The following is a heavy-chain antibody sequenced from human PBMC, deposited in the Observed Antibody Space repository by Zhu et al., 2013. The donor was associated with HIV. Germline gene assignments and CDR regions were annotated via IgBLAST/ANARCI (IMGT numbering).Heavy chain of an antibody. CDR1: GYTFTSYY. Sequence: GAEVKKPGASVKVSCKASGYTFTSYYMHWVRQAPGQGLEWMGIINPSGGSTSYAQKFQGRVTMTRDTSTSTVYMELSSLRSEDTAVYYCARETPWGELLVLLDYGMDVWGQGTTVTVSS. J-gene: IGHJ6*02. CDR2: INPSGGST. CDR3: ARETPWGELLVLLDYGMDV. V-gene: IGHV1-46*01. D-gene: IGHD3-10*01.